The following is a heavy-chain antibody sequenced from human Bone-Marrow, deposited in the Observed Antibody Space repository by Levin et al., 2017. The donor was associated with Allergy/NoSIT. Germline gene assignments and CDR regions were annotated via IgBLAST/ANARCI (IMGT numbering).Heavy chain of an antibody. J-gene: IGHJ6*02. D-gene: IGHD1-26*01. CDR2: IGGSGVDS. Sequence: GGSLRLSCTASGFTFNKYGLTWVRQAPGKGLEWVASIGGSGVDSNYADSVRGRFTITRDMNMISLQMNSLRVEDTAIYYCAKDPMWDRYNFDMDVWGQGTSVIVSS. CDR3: AKDPMWDRYNFDMDV. V-gene: IGHV3-23*01. CDR1: GFTFNKYG.